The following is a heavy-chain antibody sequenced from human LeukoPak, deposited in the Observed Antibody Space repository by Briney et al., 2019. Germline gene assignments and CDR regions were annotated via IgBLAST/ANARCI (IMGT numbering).Heavy chain of an antibody. CDR1: GYTFTGYY. Sequence: GASVKVSCKASGYTFTGYYMHWVRQAPGQGLEWMGWINPNSGGTNYAQKFQGRVTMTRDTSISTAYMELSRLRSDDTAVYYCARVGYSSDWYGYYWGQGTLVTVSS. J-gene: IGHJ4*02. CDR3: ARVGYSSDWYGYY. D-gene: IGHD6-19*01. CDR2: INPNSGGT. V-gene: IGHV1-2*02.